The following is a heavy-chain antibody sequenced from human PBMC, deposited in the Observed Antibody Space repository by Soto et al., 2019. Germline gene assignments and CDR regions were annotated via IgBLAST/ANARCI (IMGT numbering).Heavy chain of an antibody. CDR1: GFTFNTYP. J-gene: IGHJ6*02. CDR2: ISSTAGRTS. V-gene: IGHV3-23*01. Sequence: SGGSLRLSCATSGFTFNTYPMTWVRQAPGKGLEWVSSISSTAGRTSSYADSVKGRFAISRDFSDNTVYLQMNNLRVDDTAVYFCAKGVLSLHYGMEVWGQGTTVTVSS. CDR3: AKGVLSLHYGMEV. D-gene: IGHD3-10*01.